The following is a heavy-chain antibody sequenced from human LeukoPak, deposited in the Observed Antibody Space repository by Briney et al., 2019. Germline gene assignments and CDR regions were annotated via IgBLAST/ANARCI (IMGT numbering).Heavy chain of an antibody. CDR2: ITPTSTST. Sequence: LRLSXXASGXAFRSFTMHWVRPAPGKGLEWVSSITPTSTSTVYADSVKGRFTISRDNAKNSLYLQMNSLRAEDTAVYHCATVYYDSSAYGDLDSWGQGTLVTVSS. CDR1: GXAFRSFT. CDR3: ATVYYDSSAYGDLDS. J-gene: IGHJ4*02. V-gene: IGHV3-21*01. D-gene: IGHD3-22*01.